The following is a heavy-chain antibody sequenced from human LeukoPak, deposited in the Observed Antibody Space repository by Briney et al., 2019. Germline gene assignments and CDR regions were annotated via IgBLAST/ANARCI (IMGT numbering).Heavy chain of an antibody. V-gene: IGHV1-18*01. CDR3: ARDGKQQLGFDY. CDR2: ISAYNGKT. D-gene: IGHD6-13*01. Sequence: ASVKVSCKASGYTFTSYGISWVRQAPGEPLEWMGWISAYNGKTNHAQNFQGRVTMTTDTSTSTAYMELRSLRSDDTAVYYCARDGKQQLGFDYWGQGTLVTVSS. J-gene: IGHJ4*02. CDR1: GYTFTSYG.